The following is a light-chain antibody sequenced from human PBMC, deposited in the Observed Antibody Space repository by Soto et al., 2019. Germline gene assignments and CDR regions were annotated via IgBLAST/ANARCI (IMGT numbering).Light chain of an antibody. CDR2: DVS. CDR1: SSDIRNYNY. Sequence: QSALTQPPSASGSPGQSVTISCTGTSSDIRNYNYVSWYQQYPGKAPKLMIYDVSKRPSGVPDRFSGSRSGNTASLTVSGLQAEDEADYYCGSYEGSNNYVFGTGTKVTVL. J-gene: IGLJ1*01. CDR3: GSYEGSNNYV. V-gene: IGLV2-8*01.